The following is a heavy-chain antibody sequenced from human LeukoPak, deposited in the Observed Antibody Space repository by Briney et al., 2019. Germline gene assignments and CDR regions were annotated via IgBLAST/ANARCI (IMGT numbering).Heavy chain of an antibody. CDR2: ISSDGSNT. CDR1: GFTFSSYG. Sequence: GRSLRLSCAASGFTFSSYGMHWVRQAPGKGLDWVAVISSDGSNTHYADSVKGRFTISRDNSKNTLSLQMDSLRADDTAAYYCAKDQAAFGDYDFDYWGQGTLVTVSP. D-gene: IGHD4-17*01. V-gene: IGHV3-30*18. CDR3: AKDQAAFGDYDFDY. J-gene: IGHJ4*02.